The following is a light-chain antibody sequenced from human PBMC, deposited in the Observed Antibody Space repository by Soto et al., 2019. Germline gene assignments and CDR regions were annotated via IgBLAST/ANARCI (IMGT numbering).Light chain of an antibody. CDR2: DAS. V-gene: IGKV1-5*01. CDR3: QQYNSYSPT. J-gene: IGKJ1*01. CDR1: QSISSW. Sequence: EIQLTQSPSTLSAAVGDSVTITCRASQSISSWLAWYQQKPGKAPKLLIYDASSLESGVPSRFSGSGSGTDFTLTISSLQPDDFATYYCQQYNSYSPTFGQGTKVDIK.